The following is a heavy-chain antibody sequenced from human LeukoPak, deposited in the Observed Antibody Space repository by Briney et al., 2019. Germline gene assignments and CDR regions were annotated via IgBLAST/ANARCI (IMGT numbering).Heavy chain of an antibody. J-gene: IGHJ5*02. CDR3: ARGGTYNDILSFDP. D-gene: IGHD3-9*01. Sequence: PSETLSLTCAVSGYSTSSGYFWVWIRQPPGKGLEWIGSIYHTGATYYNPSLRSPVTISVDTSKNEFSLELNSVTAADTAVYYCARGGTYNDILSFDPWGQGTLVTVSS. CDR1: GYSTSSGYF. V-gene: IGHV4-38-2*01. CDR2: IYHTGAT.